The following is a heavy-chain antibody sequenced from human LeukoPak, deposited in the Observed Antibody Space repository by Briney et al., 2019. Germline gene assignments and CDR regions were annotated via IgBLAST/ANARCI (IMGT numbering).Heavy chain of an antibody. CDR1: GFTFSSYW. D-gene: IGHD2-2*01. CDR2: INSDGSST. V-gene: IGHV3-74*01. Sequence: TGGSLRLSCAASGFTFSSYWMHWVRQAPGKGLVWVSRINSDGSSTNYADSVKGRFTISGDNAENTLYLQMNSLRVEDTAVYYCARVAYSSTWYVDYWGQGTLVTVSS. J-gene: IGHJ4*02. CDR3: ARVAYSSTWYVDY.